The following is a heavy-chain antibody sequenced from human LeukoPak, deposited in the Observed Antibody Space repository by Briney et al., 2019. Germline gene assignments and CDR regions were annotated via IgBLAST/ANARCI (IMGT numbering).Heavy chain of an antibody. Sequence: GGASRLSCAASGITFSRHSIRWVPQDPRKGPEWVLSISSSSNYLYYADSVKGRFTISRDNAKNSLYLQMNSLRAEDTAVYYCARGKEDYGDYFHWGQGTLVTVSS. CDR1: GITFSRHS. CDR3: ARGKEDYGDYFH. CDR2: ISSSSNYL. J-gene: IGHJ4*02. D-gene: IGHD4-17*01. V-gene: IGHV3-21*01.